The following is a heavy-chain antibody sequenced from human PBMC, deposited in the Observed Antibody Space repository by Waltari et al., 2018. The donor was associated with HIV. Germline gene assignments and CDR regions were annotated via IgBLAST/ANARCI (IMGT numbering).Heavy chain of an antibody. Sequence: EVQLVESGGGLVKPGGSLILSCAASGFSLGSYSMRWVRQAPGKGLEWVSSIDSGNSYLNYADSVRGRFTISRDNAKNSLFLQLNSLRVEDTAFYYCARFDGGGSGVYHWGQGTLVTVSS. J-gene: IGHJ5*02. D-gene: IGHD2-15*01. CDR3: ARFDGGGSGVYH. CDR1: GFSLGSYS. V-gene: IGHV3-21*01. CDR2: IDSGNSYL.